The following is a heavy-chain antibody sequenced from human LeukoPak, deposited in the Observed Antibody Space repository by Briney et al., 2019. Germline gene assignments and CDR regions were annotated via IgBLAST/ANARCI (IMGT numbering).Heavy chain of an antibody. J-gene: IGHJ4*02. Sequence: SETLSLTCTVSGGFVTSYGYYWGWIRQPPGKGLEWIGSISYGGTTYFNPSLQSRVTISVDTSKNQFSLNLGSVTAADTALYYCARHGHGAKFDYWGQGTLVTVSS. CDR2: ISYGGTT. CDR1: GGFVTSYGYY. V-gene: IGHV4-39*01. D-gene: IGHD4-17*01. CDR3: ARHGHGAKFDY.